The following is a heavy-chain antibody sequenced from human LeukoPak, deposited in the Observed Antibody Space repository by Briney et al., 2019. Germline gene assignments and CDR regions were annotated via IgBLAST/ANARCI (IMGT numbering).Heavy chain of an antibody. V-gene: IGHV3-23*01. CDR1: GFTFSSYA. CDR2: ISGSGSTI. J-gene: IGHJ4*02. D-gene: IGHD6-19*01. CDR3: ATDSGWYPYYFDY. Sequence: PGGSLRLSCAASGFTFSSYAMSWVRQAPGKGLEGVSAISGSGSTIYYADSVKGRFTISRDNAKNSLYLQMNSLRAEDTAVYYCATDSGWYPYYFDYWGQGTLVTVSS.